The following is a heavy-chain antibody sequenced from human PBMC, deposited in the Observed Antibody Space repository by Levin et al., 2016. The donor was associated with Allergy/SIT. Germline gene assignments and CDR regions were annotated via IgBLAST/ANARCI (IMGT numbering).Heavy chain of an antibody. CDR2: MDPNSGNT. D-gene: IGHD6-19*01. V-gene: IGHV1-8*01. CDR3: ARAMPPGIGVPGTHYYQYGMDV. CDR1: GYTFTSYD. J-gene: IGHJ6*02. Sequence: ASVKVSCKASGYTFTSYDINWVRQATGQGLEWMGWMDPNSGNTAYEQKFQGRVTMTRNTSISTAYMELSSLTPEDTAVYYCARAMPPGIGVPGTHYYQYGMDVWGQGTTVTVSS.